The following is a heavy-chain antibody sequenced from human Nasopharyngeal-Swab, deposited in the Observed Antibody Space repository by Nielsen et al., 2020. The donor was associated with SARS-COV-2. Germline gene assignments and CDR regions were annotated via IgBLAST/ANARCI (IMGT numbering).Heavy chain of an antibody. CDR3: ARAHYGGTYYYYYGMDV. Sequence: GESLKISCAASGFTFSSYAMSWVRQATGKGLEWVSAIGTAGDTYYPGSVKGRFTISRENAKNSLYLQMNSLRAGDTAVYYCARAHYGGTYYYYYGMDVWGQGTTVTVSS. D-gene: IGHD4-23*01. J-gene: IGHJ6*02. CDR2: IGTAGDT. V-gene: IGHV3-13*01. CDR1: GFTFSSYA.